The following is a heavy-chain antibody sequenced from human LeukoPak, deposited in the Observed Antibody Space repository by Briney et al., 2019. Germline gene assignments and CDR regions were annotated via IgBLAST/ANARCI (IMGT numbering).Heavy chain of an antibody. J-gene: IGHJ4*02. CDR2: ISYDGSNK. CDR3: AKDRHKNTVTTILDY. CDR1: GFTFSSYG. D-gene: IGHD4-17*01. V-gene: IGHV3-30*18. Sequence: GGSLRLSCAVSGFTFSSYGMDWVRQAPGKGLEWVAVISYDGSNKYYADSVKGRFTISRDNSKNTLYLQMNSLRAEDTAVYYCAKDRHKNTVTTILDYWGQGTLVTVSS.